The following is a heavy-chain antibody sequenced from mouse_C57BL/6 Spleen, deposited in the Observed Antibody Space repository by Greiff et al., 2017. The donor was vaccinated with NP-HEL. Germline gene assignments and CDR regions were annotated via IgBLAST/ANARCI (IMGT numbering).Heavy chain of an antibody. V-gene: IGHV1-72*01. CDR1: GYTFTSYW. CDR3: ARPSGSSYRYFDV. Sequence: VQLQQPGAELVKPGASVKLSCKASGYTFTSYWMHWVKQSPGRGLEWIGRIDPNSGGTKYNEKFKSKATLTVDKPSSTAYMQFSSLTSEDSAVYYCARPSGSSYRYFDVWGTGTTVTVSS. D-gene: IGHD1-1*01. CDR2: IDPNSGGT. J-gene: IGHJ1*03.